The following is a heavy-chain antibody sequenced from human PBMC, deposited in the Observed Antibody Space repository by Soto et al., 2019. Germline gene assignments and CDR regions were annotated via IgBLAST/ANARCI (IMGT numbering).Heavy chain of an antibody. CDR2: ISYDGSNK. Sequence: SGFTFSSYGMHGVRQAPGKGLEWVAVISYDGSNKYYADSVKGRFTISRDNSKNTLYLQMNSLRAEDTAVYYCAKDSGDGYILNWFDPWGQGTLVTV. CDR1: GFTFSSYG. CDR3: AKDSGDGYILNWFDP. J-gene: IGHJ5*02. V-gene: IGHV3-30*18. D-gene: IGHD5-12*01.